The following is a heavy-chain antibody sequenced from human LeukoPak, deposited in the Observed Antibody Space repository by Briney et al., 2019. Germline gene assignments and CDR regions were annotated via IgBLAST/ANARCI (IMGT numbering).Heavy chain of an antibody. CDR2: IYYSGST. CDR3: ARLPAPLWGSNGGWFDP. D-gene: IGHD3-16*01. CDR1: GGSISSYY. V-gene: IGHV4-59*01. Sequence: PSETLSLTCTVSGGSISSYYWSWIRQPPGKGLEWIGYIYYSGSTNYNPSLKSRVTISVDTSKNQFSLKLSSVTAADTAVYYCARLPAPLWGSNGGWFDPWGQGTLVTVSS. J-gene: IGHJ5*02.